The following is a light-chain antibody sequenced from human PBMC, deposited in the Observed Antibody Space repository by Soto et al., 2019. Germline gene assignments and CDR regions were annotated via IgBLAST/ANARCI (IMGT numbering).Light chain of an antibody. CDR2: DAS. V-gene: IGKV1-33*01. Sequence: DIQMTQSPSSLSASVGDRVTITCQASQDISNYLNWYQKKPGKAPKLLIYDASNLETGVPSRLSGSGYGTDFTFTISSMQTEDIATYYCQQYDNLPTTFGGGTKVDIK. CDR1: QDISNY. J-gene: IGKJ4*01. CDR3: QQYDNLPTT.